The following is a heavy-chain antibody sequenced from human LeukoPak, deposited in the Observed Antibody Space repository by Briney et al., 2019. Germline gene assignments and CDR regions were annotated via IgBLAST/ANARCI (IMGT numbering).Heavy chain of an antibody. D-gene: IGHD3-16*02. V-gene: IGHV3-20*01. CDR3: ARWELSGRVMERLSWIDH. J-gene: IGHJ4*02. CDR1: GFTFDDFG. CDR2: INWNGGGT. Sequence: GGSLRLSCGASGFTFDDFGMTWVRQAPGKGLEWVSGINWNGGGTGYADSVKGRFTISRDNAKKILYLQMNSLRVEDTAVYHCARWELSGRVMERLSWIDHWGQGALVTV.